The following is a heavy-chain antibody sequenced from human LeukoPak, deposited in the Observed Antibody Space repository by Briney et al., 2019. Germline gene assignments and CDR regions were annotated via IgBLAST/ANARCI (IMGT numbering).Heavy chain of an antibody. V-gene: IGHV3-7*01. CDR2: IKQDGSEK. CDR1: GYTFSDYW. D-gene: IGHD2/OR15-2a*01. J-gene: IGHJ4*02. Sequence: PGGSLRLSCAASGYTFSDYWMSWVRQAPGKGLEWVANIKQDGSEKQYVNSVKGRFTISRDNAKNSLYLQMSSLRGEDTAVYYCARDGNKKLGFDSWGQGTLVTVSS. CDR3: ARDGNKKLGFDS.